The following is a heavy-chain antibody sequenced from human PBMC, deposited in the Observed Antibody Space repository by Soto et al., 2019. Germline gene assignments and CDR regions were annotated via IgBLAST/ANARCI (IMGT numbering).Heavy chain of an antibody. V-gene: IGHV3-23*01. Sequence: GGSLRLSCAASGFTFSSYDMSWVRQAPGKGLEWVSAISGSGGSTYYADSVKGRFTISRDNSKNTLYLQMNSLRAEDTAVYYCAKGNVDIVATILSGPSSYGMDVWGQGTTVTVSS. CDR2: ISGSGGST. CDR3: AKGNVDIVATILSGPSSYGMDV. D-gene: IGHD5-12*01. CDR1: GFTFSSYD. J-gene: IGHJ6*02.